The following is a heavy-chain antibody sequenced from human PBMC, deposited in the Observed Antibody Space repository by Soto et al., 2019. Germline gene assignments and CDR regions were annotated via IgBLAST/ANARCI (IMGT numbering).Heavy chain of an antibody. Sequence: GWSLRLACASSVFTLSKAWMSWVRQAPGKGLEWVGRIKAKSDGGTTDYAAPLKGRFTISRDDSKNTLYLQMSSLKIEDTAVYFCTTPNISDYYWGQGALVTVSS. D-gene: IGHD3-22*01. CDR2: IKAKSDGGTT. V-gene: IGHV3-15*05. CDR1: VFTLSKAW. CDR3: TTPNISDYY. J-gene: IGHJ4*02.